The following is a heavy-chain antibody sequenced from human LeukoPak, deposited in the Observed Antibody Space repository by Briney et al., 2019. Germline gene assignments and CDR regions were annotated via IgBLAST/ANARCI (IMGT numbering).Heavy chain of an antibody. V-gene: IGHV3-21*01. D-gene: IGHD1-1*01. CDR2: ISHINSHT. CDR3: ARELDGIQDFDY. J-gene: IGHJ4*02. CDR1: GFTFSSYS. Sequence: GGSLRLSCAASGFTFSSYSMNWVRQAPGKGLEWVSSISHINSHTFYADSVRGRFTISRDTAKNSLYLQMNSLRAEDTAVYYCARELDGIQDFDYWGQGTLVTVSS.